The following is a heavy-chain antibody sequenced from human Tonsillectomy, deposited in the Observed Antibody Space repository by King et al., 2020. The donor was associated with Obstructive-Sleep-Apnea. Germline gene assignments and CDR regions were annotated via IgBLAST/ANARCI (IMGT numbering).Heavy chain of an antibody. CDR2: INPSDCIT. Sequence: QLVQSGAEVKKPGASVKGSCKAYADTFTRYYIHWLRQAPGQGLERIGRINPSDCITTYAQKFHGRVTMTRDTSTNTVHMELSILRSEDTAVYYCVRDDKVDRYCDYWGQGTLVTVSS. V-gene: IGHV1-46*01. D-gene: IGHD3-22*01. CDR3: VRDDKVDRYCDY. J-gene: IGHJ4*02. CDR1: ADTFTRYY.